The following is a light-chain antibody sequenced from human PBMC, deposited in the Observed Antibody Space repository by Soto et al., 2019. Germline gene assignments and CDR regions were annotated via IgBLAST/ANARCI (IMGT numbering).Light chain of an antibody. V-gene: IGLV4-69*01. CDR3: QTWGTGLWV. CDR1: SGHSSYA. J-gene: IGLJ3*02. CDR2: LNTDGSH. Sequence: QLVLTQSPSASASLGASVKLTCTLSSGHSSYAIAWHQQQPEKGPRCLMKLNTDGSHFKGDGIPDRFSGSSSGAERYLTISSLQSEDEADYYCQTWGTGLWVLGGGTKLTVL.